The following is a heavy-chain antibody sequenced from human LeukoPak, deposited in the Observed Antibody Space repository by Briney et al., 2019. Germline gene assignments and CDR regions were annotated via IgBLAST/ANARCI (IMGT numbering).Heavy chain of an antibody. CDR2: ISGSGGST. V-gene: IGHV3-23*01. D-gene: IGHD2-2*02. CDR1: GFTFSSYA. CDR3: AKSDCSSTSCYIADY. J-gene: IGHJ4*02. Sequence: PGGSLRLSCAASGFTFSSYAMSWFRQAPGKGLEWVSAISGSGGSTYYADSVKGRFTISRDNSKNTLYLQMNSLRAEDTAVYYCAKSDCSSTSCYIADYWGQGTLVTVSS.